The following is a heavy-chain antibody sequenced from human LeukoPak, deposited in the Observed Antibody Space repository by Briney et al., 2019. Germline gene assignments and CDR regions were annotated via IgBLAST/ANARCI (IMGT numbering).Heavy chain of an antibody. D-gene: IGHD2-15*01. CDR3: ARGTRGYCSGGSCYGYFDY. Sequence: SVKVSCKASGGTFSSYAISWVRQAPGQGLEWVGGIIPIFGTANYAQKFQGRVTIPADESTSTAYMELSSLRSEDTAVYYCARGTRGYCSGGSCYGYFDYWGQGTLVTVSS. J-gene: IGHJ4*02. CDR2: IIPIFGTA. V-gene: IGHV1-69*13. CDR1: GGTFSSYA.